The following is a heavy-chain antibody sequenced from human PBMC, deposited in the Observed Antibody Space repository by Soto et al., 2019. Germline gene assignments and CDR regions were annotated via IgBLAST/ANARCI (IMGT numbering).Heavy chain of an antibody. CDR3: ATQRSSSSSGSRWSYYCYYGMDV. CDR2: IYPGDSDT. D-gene: IGHD6-6*01. CDR1: GYSFTSYW. J-gene: IGHJ6*02. V-gene: IGHV5-51*01. Sequence: PGESLKISCKGSGYSFTSYWIGWVRQMPGKGLEWMGIIYPGDSDTRYSPSFQGQVTISADKSISTAYLQWSSLKASDTAMYYCATQRSSSSSGSRWSYYCYYGMDVWGQGTTVTVSS.